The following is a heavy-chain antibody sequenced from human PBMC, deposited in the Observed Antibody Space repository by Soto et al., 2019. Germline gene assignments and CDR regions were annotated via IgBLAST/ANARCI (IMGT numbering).Heavy chain of an antibody. J-gene: IGHJ6*02. Sequence: LRLSCAASGFTFSNYAMIWIRQAPVKGLEWVSAISGSGDNTYYADSVRGRFTIFRDNSKNTLFLQMSSLRAEDTAIYYCAKILDTVTSYYYGMDVWGQGTTVTVSS. CDR1: GFTFSNYA. D-gene: IGHD3-3*01. CDR2: ISGSGDNT. V-gene: IGHV3-23*01. CDR3: AKILDTVTSYYYGMDV.